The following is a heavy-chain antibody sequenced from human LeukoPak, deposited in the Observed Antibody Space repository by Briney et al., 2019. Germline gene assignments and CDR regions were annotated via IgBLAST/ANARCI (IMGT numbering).Heavy chain of an antibody. V-gene: IGHV3-15*01. D-gene: IGHD6-25*01. CDR1: GFTFNNAW. Sequence: GGSLRLSCTASGFTFNNAWMNWVRQAPGKGLEWVARIKSKIDGGTTDYAAPVQGRFTISRDDSKRTLWLQMNGLKTEDTALYYCTTARSGGYIPPNYFDYWGQGALVTVSS. J-gene: IGHJ4*02. CDR3: TTARSGGYIPPNYFDY. CDR2: IKSKIDGGTT.